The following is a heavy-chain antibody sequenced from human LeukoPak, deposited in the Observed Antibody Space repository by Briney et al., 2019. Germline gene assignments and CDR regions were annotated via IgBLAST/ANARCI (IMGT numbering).Heavy chain of an antibody. D-gene: IGHD3-10*01. CDR1: GGSISSSSYY. Sequence: SETLSLTCTVSGGSISSSSYYWGWIRQPPGKGLEWIGSIYYSGSTYYNPSLKSRVTVSVDTSKNQFSLKLSSVTTADTAVYYCAREEGSGSLGFWGQGTLVTVSS. CDR3: AREEGSGSLGF. CDR2: IYYSGST. V-gene: IGHV4-39*07. J-gene: IGHJ4*02.